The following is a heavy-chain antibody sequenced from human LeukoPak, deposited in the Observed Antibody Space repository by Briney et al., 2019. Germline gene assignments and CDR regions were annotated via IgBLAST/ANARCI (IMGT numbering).Heavy chain of an antibody. J-gene: IGHJ4*02. CDR1: GFTFSSYW. Sequence: GGSLRLSCAASGFTFSSYWMHWVRQAPGKGLVWVSRINSDGSSTSYADSVKGRFTISSDNAKNTLYLQMDSLRAEDTAMYYCARGTGSYYSLGYWGQGTLVTVSS. V-gene: IGHV3-74*01. D-gene: IGHD1-26*01. CDR2: INSDGSST. CDR3: ARGTGSYYSLGY.